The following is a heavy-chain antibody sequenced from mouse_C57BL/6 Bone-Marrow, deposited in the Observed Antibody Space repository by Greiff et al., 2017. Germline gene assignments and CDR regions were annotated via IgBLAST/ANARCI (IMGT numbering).Heavy chain of an antibody. D-gene: IGHD2-1*01. CDR2: IDPSGSYT. CDR3: GRGYYGGDLDV. Sequence: QVQLQQPGAELVMPGASVKLSCKASGYTFTSYWMHWVKQRPGQGLEWIGEIDPSGSYTNYNQKFKGKSTLTVDKSSSTAYMQLSSLTSEDSAVFYCGRGYYGGDLDVWGTGTTVTVSS. CDR1: GYTFTSYW. V-gene: IGHV1-69*01. J-gene: IGHJ1*03.